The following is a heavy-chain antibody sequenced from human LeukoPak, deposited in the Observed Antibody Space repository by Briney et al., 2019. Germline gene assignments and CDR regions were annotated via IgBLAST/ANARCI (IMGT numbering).Heavy chain of an antibody. Sequence: GGSLRHSCAASGFTFSSYGMHWVRQAPGKGLEWVAVISYDGSNKYHADSVKGRFTISRDNSKNTLYLQMNSLRAEDTAVYYCAKGEDYGDFDYWGQGTLVTVSS. CDR1: GFTFSSYG. V-gene: IGHV3-30*18. CDR2: ISYDGSNK. D-gene: IGHD4-17*01. CDR3: AKGEDYGDFDY. J-gene: IGHJ4*02.